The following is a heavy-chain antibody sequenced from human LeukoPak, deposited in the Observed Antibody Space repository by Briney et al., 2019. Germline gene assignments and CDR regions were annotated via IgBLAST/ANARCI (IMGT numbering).Heavy chain of an antibody. V-gene: IGHV3-66*01. J-gene: IGHJ4*02. CDR2: IYSGDST. CDR3: ARDGDGYGDYSNY. CDR1: GFTVSSNY. Sequence: GGSLRLSCAASGFTVSSNYMSWVRQAQGKGLGWVSVIYSGDSTYYADSVKGRFTIYRDNSKNTLYLQMNSLRAEDTAVYYCARDGDGYGDYSNYWGQGTLVTVSS. D-gene: IGHD4-17*01.